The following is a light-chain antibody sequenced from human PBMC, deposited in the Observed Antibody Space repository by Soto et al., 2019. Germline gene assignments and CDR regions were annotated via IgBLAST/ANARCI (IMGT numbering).Light chain of an antibody. V-gene: IGKV3-15*01. CDR3: QQYNHWPLT. J-gene: IGKJ4*01. CDR1: HSVSSN. Sequence: EIVMTQSPATLSVSPGERATLSCRASHSVSSNLAWYQQKPGQAPRLLIYGTSTRATGIPVRFSGSGSGTEFTVTISSMQSEDSAIYFCQQYNHWPLTFGGGTKVEIK. CDR2: GTS.